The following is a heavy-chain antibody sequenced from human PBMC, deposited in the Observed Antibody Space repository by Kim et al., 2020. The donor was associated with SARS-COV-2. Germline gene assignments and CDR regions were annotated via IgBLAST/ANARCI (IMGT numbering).Heavy chain of an antibody. CDR1: GGYISSGSFF. Sequence: SETLSLTCTVSGGYISSGSFFWSWIRQPAGKGLEWIGRTYTSGSTNYNPSLKSRVTISVDTSKNQFSLKLSSVTAADTAVYYCARGANSGEFDYWGQGTLVTVSS. V-gene: IGHV4-61*02. D-gene: IGHD3-10*01. CDR2: TYTSGST. J-gene: IGHJ4*02. CDR3: ARGANSGEFDY.